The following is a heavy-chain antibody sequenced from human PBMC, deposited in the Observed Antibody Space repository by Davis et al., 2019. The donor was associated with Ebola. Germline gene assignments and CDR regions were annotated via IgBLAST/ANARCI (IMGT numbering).Heavy chain of an antibody. CDR2: IGGSNEGI. Sequence: LKISCSAPGFRFSDYGIYWFRQPQGKGLAWVSYIGGSNEGISYVDSVKGRFTISRDNAKDSTYLQMNSLRGEDTAVYYCARGYELLYGSEVRGVFFDHWGQGMQVTVSS. V-gene: IGHV3-48*01. CDR3: ARGYELLYGSEVRGVFFDH. CDR1: GFRFSDYG. J-gene: IGHJ4*02. D-gene: IGHD3-10*01.